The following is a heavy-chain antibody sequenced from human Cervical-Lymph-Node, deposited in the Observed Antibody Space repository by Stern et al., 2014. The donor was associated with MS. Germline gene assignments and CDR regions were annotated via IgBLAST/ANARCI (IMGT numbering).Heavy chain of an antibody. Sequence: QVQLVQSGSELKKPGASVNVSCKASGYTFTNYPMNWVRQAPGQGLEWMGWINTNTGKKTYAQGFTGRFVFSLDTSVSTAYLQISSLKAEDTAVYYCVRDFVDIPMVSRSDYLDYWGQGTLVTVSS. J-gene: IGHJ4*02. CDR1: GYTFTNYP. V-gene: IGHV7-4-1*02. CDR3: VRDFVDIPMVSRSDYLDY. D-gene: IGHD5-18*01. CDR2: INTNTGKK.